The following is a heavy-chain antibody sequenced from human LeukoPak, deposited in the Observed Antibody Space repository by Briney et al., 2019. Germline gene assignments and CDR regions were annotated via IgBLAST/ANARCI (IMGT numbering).Heavy chain of an antibody. CDR2: INPNSVGT. D-gene: IGHD6-19*01. V-gene: IGHV1-2*06. CDR3: ARGGSSGRYTLDY. Sequence: GASVKVSCKASGYTFTGYYMHWVRQAPGQGLEWMGLINPNSVGTNYAQKFQGRVTMTRDTSISTAHMERSSLTSDDTAVYYCARGGSSGRYTLDYWGQGTLVTVSS. CDR1: GYTFTGYY. J-gene: IGHJ4*02.